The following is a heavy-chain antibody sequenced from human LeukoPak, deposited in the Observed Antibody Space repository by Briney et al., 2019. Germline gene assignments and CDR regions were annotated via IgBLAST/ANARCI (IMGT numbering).Heavy chain of an antibody. D-gene: IGHD6-13*01. CDR1: GFTFSSYG. Sequence: GESLRLSCAASGFTFSSYGMHWVRQAPGKGLEWVAFIRYDGSNKYYADSVKGRFTISSDNSKNTLYLQMNSLRAEDTAEYYGAKDCVDRYSSYNLGYWGQGTLVTVSS. J-gene: IGHJ4*02. CDR2: IRYDGSNK. V-gene: IGHV3-30*02. CDR3: AKDCVDRYSSYNLGY.